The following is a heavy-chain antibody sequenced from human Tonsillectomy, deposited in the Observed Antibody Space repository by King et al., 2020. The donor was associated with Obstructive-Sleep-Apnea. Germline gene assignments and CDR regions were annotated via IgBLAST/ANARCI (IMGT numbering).Heavy chain of an antibody. J-gene: IGHJ4*02. V-gene: IGHV3-9*01. CDR1: GFTFDDYA. CDR2: ISWNSGSI. CDR3: AKDMNDILTGSDY. D-gene: IGHD3-9*01. Sequence: VQLVESGGGLVQPGRSLRLSCAASGFTFDDYAMHWVRQAPGKGLEWVSGISWNSGSIGYADSVKGRFTISRDNAKNSLYLQMNSLRAEDTALYYCAKDMNDILTGSDYWGQGTLVTVSS.